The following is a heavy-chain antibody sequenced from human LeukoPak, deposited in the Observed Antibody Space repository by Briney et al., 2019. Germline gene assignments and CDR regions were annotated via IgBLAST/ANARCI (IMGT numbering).Heavy chain of an antibody. CDR2: IHTSGSI. Sequence: SETLSLTCTVSGGSISSYYWSWIRQPAGKGLEWIGRIHTSGSINYNPSLKSRVTMSVDTSKNQFSLKLSSVTAADTAVYYCARDVYYYDSSSHYYFDYWGQGTLVTVSS. J-gene: IGHJ4*02. CDR3: ARDVYYYDSSSHYYFDY. V-gene: IGHV4-4*07. CDR1: GGSISSYY. D-gene: IGHD3-22*01.